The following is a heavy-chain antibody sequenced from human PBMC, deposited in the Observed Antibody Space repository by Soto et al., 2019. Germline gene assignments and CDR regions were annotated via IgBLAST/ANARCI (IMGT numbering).Heavy chain of an antibody. CDR3: ARSRNWDFDY. CDR1: GGSVSSGNYY. Sequence: SETLSLTCTVSGGSVSSGNYYWSWIRQPPGKGLEWIGFIYYSGSTNYNPSLKSRVTISVDTSKNQFSLKLSSVTAADTAVYYCARSRNWDFDYWGQGTLVTVSS. CDR2: IYYSGST. D-gene: IGHD3-16*01. V-gene: IGHV4-61*01. J-gene: IGHJ4*02.